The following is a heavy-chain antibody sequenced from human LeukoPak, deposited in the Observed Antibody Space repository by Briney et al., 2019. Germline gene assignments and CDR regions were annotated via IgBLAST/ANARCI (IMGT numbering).Heavy chain of an antibody. V-gene: IGHV4-39*07. J-gene: IGHJ4*02. CDR1: GGSISSISYY. CDR2: IYYSGST. Sequence: SETLSLTCTVSGGSISSISYYWGWIRQPPGKGLEWIRSIYYSGSTYYNLSLKSRVTISVDTSKNQFSLKLSSVTAADTAVYYCARDVREDIVLMVYAYFDYWGQGTLVTVSS. CDR3: ARDVREDIVLMVYAYFDY. D-gene: IGHD2-8*01.